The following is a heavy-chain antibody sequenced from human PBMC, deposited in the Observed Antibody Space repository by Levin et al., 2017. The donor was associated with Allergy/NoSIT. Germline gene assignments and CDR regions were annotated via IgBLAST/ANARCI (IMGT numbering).Heavy chain of an antibody. V-gene: IGHV3-7*04. J-gene: IGHJ4*02. CDR3: ARGAFYPDY. Sequence: TSETLSLTCAASGFTFSGYWMSWARQAPGKGLEWVANIKHDGSEKYYVDSVKGRFTISRDNAKNFLFLQMNSLRAEDTAVYYCARGAFYPDYWGQGTLVTVSS. CDR1: GFTFSGYW. CDR2: IKHDGSEK. D-gene: IGHD3-16*01.